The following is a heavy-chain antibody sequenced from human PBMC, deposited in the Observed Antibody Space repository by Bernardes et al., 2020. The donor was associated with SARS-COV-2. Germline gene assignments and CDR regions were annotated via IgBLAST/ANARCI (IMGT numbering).Heavy chain of an antibody. D-gene: IGHD3-10*01. Sequence: ASVKVSCKASGYSFTSYGIGWVRQAPGQGLEWMGWINGYNGNTESAQIFRDRVTMTTDTSTNTAYMDLRSLRSGDTAVYYCARGRDLWAPSAADYWGQGTLVSVSS. J-gene: IGHJ4*02. V-gene: IGHV1-18*01. CDR3: ARGRDLWAPSAADY. CDR1: GYSFTSYG. CDR2: INGYNGNT.